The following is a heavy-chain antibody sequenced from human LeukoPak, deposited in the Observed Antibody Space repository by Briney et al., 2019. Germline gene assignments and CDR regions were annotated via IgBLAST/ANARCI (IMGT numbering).Heavy chain of an antibody. CDR1: GGSFSGYY. V-gene: IGHV4-34*01. Sequence: SETLSLTCAVYGGSFSGYYWSWIRQPPGKGLEWIGEINHSGSTNYNPSLKSRVTISVDTSKNQFSLKLSSVTAADTAVYYCASPQLYAFDIWGQGTMVTVSS. CDR2: INHSGST. D-gene: IGHD6-13*01. CDR3: ASPQLYAFDI. J-gene: IGHJ3*02.